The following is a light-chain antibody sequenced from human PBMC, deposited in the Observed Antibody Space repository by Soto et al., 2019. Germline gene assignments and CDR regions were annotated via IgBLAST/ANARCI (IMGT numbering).Light chain of an antibody. CDR3: QPYGSSPRT. CDR1: QSVSSSY. V-gene: IGKV3-20*01. Sequence: EIGLTQSPGTLSLSPGERATLSCRASQSVSSSYLAWYQQKPGQAPRLLIYGASSRATGIPDRFSGGGSGTDFTLTISRLEPEDFAVYYCQPYGSSPRTFGQGTKVDI. CDR2: GAS. J-gene: IGKJ1*01.